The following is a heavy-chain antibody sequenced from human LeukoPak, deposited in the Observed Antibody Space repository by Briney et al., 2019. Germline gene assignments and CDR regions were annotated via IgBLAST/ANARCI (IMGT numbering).Heavy chain of an antibody. CDR1: GGSISRYY. V-gene: IGHV4-4*07. D-gene: IGHD4-17*01. J-gene: IGHJ2*01. Sequence: PSETLSLTCTVSGGSISRYYWSWIRQPAGKGLEWIGRIYTTGSTNYNPSLKSRVTISVDTSQNQFSLKLSSVTAAYTAVYYCARDGDYVSLYFDLWGRGTPVTVSS. CDR2: IYTTGST. CDR3: ARDGDYVSLYFDL.